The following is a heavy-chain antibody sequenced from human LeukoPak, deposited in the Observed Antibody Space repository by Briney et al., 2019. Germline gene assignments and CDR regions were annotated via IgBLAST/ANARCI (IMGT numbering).Heavy chain of an antibody. D-gene: IGHD6-25*01. V-gene: IGHV3-33*01. J-gene: IGHJ6*03. CDR2: IWHDGSLK. CDR3: ARFAAGGSYYYYMDV. Sequence: GRSLRLSCEASGFFFSDYGMHWVRQVPGKGLEWVAVIWHDGSLKYYADSVKGRFTISRDNAKNSLYLQMNSLRADDTAVYYCARFAAGGSYYYYMDVWGKGTTVTVSS. CDR1: GFFFSDYG.